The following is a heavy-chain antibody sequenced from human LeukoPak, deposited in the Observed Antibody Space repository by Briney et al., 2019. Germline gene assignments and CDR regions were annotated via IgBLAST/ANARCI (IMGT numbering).Heavy chain of an antibody. CDR1: GFTLSNSW. J-gene: IGHJ5*02. CDR3: ARAARADCTSPTCHSWLAP. V-gene: IGHV3-74*01. Sequence: GGSLRLSCSASGFTLSNSWIHWVRQAPGKGLVWVSRINSDGSTTTYADSVKGRFTISRDNAKNTLYLQMNSLRAEDTAVYYCARAARADCTSPTCHSWLAPWGQGTQVTVSS. D-gene: IGHD2/OR15-2a*01. CDR2: INSDGSTT.